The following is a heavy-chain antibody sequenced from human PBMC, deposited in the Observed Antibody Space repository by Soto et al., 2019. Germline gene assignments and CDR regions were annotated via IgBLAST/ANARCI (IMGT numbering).Heavy chain of an antibody. V-gene: IGHV1-24*01. CDR3: APDVILAPRYAFDI. D-gene: IGHD3-16*02. J-gene: IGHJ3*02. CDR2: LDPEDGDT. Sequence: QVQLVQSGAEVKKPGASVKVSCKVSGYTLTELSMHWVRQAPGKRLEWMGGLDPEDGDTIYAQKVQGRVTMTEDTSTDTAYLELSTLRSEDTAVYYCAPDVILAPRYAFDIWGQGTMVIVSS. CDR1: GYTLTELS.